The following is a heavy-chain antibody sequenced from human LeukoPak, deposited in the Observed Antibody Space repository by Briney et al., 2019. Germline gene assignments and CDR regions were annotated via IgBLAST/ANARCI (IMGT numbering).Heavy chain of an antibody. V-gene: IGHV4-31*03. Sequence: SETLSLTCTVSGGAINSGGYYWSWIRQHPGKGLEWIGYIYYSGSTFYNPSLKSRVTISLDTSKNHFSLKLSSVTAAATAVYYCARGNVIVVVPATWFDPWGQGTLVTVSS. D-gene: IGHD2-2*01. J-gene: IGHJ5*02. CDR2: IYYSGST. CDR3: ARGNVIVVVPATWFDP. CDR1: GGAINSGGYY.